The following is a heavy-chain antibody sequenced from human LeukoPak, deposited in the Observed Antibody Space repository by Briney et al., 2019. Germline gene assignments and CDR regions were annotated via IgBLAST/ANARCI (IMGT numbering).Heavy chain of an antibody. D-gene: IGHD3-10*01. CDR2: ISSSSSYI. V-gene: IGHV3-21*01. J-gene: IGHJ5*02. CDR3: ARAGGSGSYSFLNWFDP. Sequence: GGSLRLSCAASGFTFSSYSMNWVRQAPGKGLEWVSSISSSSSYIYYADSVKGRFTISRDNAKNSLYLQMNSLRAEDTAVYYCARAGGSGSYSFLNWFDPWGQGTLVTVSS. CDR1: GFTFSSYS.